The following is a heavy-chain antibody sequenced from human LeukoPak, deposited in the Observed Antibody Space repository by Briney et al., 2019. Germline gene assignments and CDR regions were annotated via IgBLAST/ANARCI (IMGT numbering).Heavy chain of an antibody. CDR3: ARTNWAFDY. J-gene: IGHJ4*02. Sequence: AGALRLSRAASGFTLSSYSMNWVRQAPRKGLEWVSSISSSSSYIYYADSVKGRFTISRDNAKNSLYLQMNSLRAEDTAVYYCARTNWAFDYWGQGTLVTVSS. CDR2: ISSSSSYI. CDR1: GFTLSSYS. D-gene: IGHD7-27*01. V-gene: IGHV3-21*01.